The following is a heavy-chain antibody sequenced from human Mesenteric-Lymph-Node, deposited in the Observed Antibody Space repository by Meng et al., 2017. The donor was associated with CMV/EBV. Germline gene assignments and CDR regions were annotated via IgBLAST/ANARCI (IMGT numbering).Heavy chain of an antibody. J-gene: IGHJ6*02. CDR3: ARVRTGLIAARRKNRPYYYYGMDV. Sequence: GGSLRLSCAASGFTFSTYWMHWVRQAPGKGLVWVSYVNSDGSFTNYADSVKGRLTISRDNAKNTLYLQMNNLGAEDTAVYYCARVRTGLIAARRKNRPYYYYGMDVWGQGTTVTVSS. CDR2: VNSDGSFT. D-gene: IGHD6-6*01. V-gene: IGHV3-74*01. CDR1: GFTFSTYW.